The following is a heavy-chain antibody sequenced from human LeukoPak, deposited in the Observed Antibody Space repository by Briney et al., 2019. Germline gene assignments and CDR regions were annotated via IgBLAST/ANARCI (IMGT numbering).Heavy chain of an antibody. V-gene: IGHV4-59*08. CDR3: ATSNYYSGMDV. Sequence: SETLSLTCTVSGGSISNYYWTWIRQPPGKGLEWIGHIHYSGRTNYNPSLKSRVTMSIDTPKTQFSLKLTSVTAADTAVYYCATSNYYSGMDVWGQGTTVTASS. CDR1: GGSISNYY. J-gene: IGHJ6*02. CDR2: IHYSGRT.